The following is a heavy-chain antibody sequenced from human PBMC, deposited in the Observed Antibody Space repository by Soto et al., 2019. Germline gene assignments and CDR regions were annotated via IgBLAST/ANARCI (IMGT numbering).Heavy chain of an antibody. CDR1: GYTFTSDE. D-gene: IGHD3-3*01. J-gene: IGHJ6*02. V-gene: IGHV1-8*01. Sequence: ASVKVYCKASGYTFTSDEINWVRQATGQGLEWMGWMNPNSGNTGYAQKFQGRVTMTRNTSISTAYMELSSLRSEDTAVYYCARWSDLYYYYGMDVWGQGTTVTVSS. CDR2: MNPNSGNT. CDR3: ARWSDLYYYYGMDV.